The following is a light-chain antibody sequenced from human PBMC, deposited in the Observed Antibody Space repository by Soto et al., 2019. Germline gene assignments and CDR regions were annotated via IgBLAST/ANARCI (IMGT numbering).Light chain of an antibody. CDR1: RSILYPSDKRNY. Sequence: DIVMTQSPDSLSVSLGVRATITCKSSRSILYPSDKRNYLAWYQQKPGQPPKLLVYWASTRESGVPARFTGSGSGTDFTLTINSLQAEDVAVYFCQQYYETPHTFGQGTKL. CDR2: WAS. J-gene: IGKJ2*01. V-gene: IGKV4-1*01. CDR3: QQYYETPHT.